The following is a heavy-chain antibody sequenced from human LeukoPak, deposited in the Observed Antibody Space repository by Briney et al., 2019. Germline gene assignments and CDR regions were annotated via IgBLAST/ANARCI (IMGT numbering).Heavy chain of an antibody. J-gene: IGHJ5*01. V-gene: IGHV5-51*01. CDR3: ARLSSGSYHSAFDS. CDR1: GYSFTNYW. Sequence: GASLQISCKGSGYSFTNYWIGWVRQTPGKGLEWMGIINPGDSDTRYSPSFQGQVTISADKSISTAYLQWSSLKASDSAVYYCARLSSGSYHSAFDSWGQGTLVSVSS. D-gene: IGHD1-26*01. CDR2: INPGDSDT.